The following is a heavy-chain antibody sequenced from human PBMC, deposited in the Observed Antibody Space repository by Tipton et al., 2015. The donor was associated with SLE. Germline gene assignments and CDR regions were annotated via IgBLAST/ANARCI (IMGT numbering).Heavy chain of an antibody. CDR1: GGSISSYY. V-gene: IGHV4-59*01. J-gene: IGHJ4*02. CDR2: IYYSGST. CDR3: ARESYDSSGYYFDY. Sequence: TLSLTCTVSGGSISSYYWSWIRQHPGKGLEWIGYIYYSGSTNYNPSLKSRVTISVDTSKNQFSLKLSSVTAADTAVYYCARESYDSSGYYFDYWGQGTLVTVSS. D-gene: IGHD3-22*01.